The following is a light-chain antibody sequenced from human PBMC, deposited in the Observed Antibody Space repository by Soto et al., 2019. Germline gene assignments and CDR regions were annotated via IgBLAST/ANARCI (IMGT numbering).Light chain of an antibody. CDR1: QSISSY. J-gene: IGKJ4*01. Sequence: DIQMTQSPSSLSASVGDRVTITCRASQSISSYLAWYQQKPGKAPKLLIYAASTLQSGVPSRFSGSGSGTDFTLTISSLQTKDLATYYWQQLNSYPLAVGGGTKVDIK. V-gene: IGKV1-9*01. CDR2: AAS. CDR3: QQLNSYPLA.